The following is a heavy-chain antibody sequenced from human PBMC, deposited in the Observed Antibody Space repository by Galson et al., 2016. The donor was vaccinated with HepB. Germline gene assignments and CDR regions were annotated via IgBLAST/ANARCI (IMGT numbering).Heavy chain of an antibody. CDR1: GFTVSSNY. V-gene: IGHV3-53*01. J-gene: IGHJ4*02. CDR3: ATIAAPTTRNSTVKSDPGLRPY. D-gene: IGHD6-13*01. CDR2: IYSGGST. Sequence: SLRLSCAASGFTVSSNYMSWVRQAPGKGLEWVSVIYSGGSTYYADSVKGRFTISRDNSKNTLYLQMNSLRAEDTAVYYCATIAAPTTRNSTVKSDPGLRPYWGQGTLVTVSS.